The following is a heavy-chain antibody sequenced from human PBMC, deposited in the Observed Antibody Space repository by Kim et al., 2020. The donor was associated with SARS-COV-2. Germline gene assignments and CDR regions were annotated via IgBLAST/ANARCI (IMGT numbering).Heavy chain of an antibody. Sequence: GGSLRLSCAASGLTFSSYGMSWVRQAPGKGLEWVSAISGGGGSTYYADSVKGRFTISRDNSKNTLYLQMNSLRAEDTAVYYCAKGLTWYFYLVDYWGQGTLVTVSS. CDR1: GLTFSSYG. V-gene: IGHV3-23*01. D-gene: IGHD3-9*01. CDR3: AKGLTWYFYLVDY. CDR2: ISGGGGST. J-gene: IGHJ4*02.